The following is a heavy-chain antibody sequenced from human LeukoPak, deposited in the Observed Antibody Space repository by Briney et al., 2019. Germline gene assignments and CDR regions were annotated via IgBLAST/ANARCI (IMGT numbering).Heavy chain of an antibody. CDR3: ARLFGSCWYLGTDY. CDR1: GYTFTGYY. Sequence: GASVKVSCKASGYTFTGYYMHWVRQAPGQGLEWMGWINPNSGGTNYAQKFQGRVTMTRDTSISTAYMELSRLRSDDTAVYYCARLFGSCWYLGTDYWGQGTLVTVSS. D-gene: IGHD6-19*01. CDR2: INPNSGGT. V-gene: IGHV1-2*02. J-gene: IGHJ4*02.